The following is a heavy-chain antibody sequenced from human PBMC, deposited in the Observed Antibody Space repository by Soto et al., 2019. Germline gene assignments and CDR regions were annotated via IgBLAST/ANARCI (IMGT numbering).Heavy chain of an antibody. CDR2: INPSGGST. D-gene: IGHD3-22*01. J-gene: IGHJ4*02. CDR3: ATSIRTASYYYDSSGYYSGFDY. CDR1: GYTFTSYY. V-gene: IGHV1-46*01. Sequence: ASVKVSCKASGYTFTSYYMHWVRQAPGQGLEWMGIINPSGGSTSYAQKFQGRVTMTEDTSTNTVYMELSSLRSEDTAVYYCATSIRTASYYYDSSGYYSGFDYWGQGTLVTVSS.